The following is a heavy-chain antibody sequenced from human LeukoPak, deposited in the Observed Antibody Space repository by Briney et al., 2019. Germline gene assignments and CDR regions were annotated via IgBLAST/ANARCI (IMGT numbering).Heavy chain of an antibody. D-gene: IGHD2-2*01. Sequence: ASVKVSCKASGGTFSSYAISWVRQAPGQGLEWMGGIIPIFGTANYAQKFQGRVTITADKSTSTAYMELSSLRSEDTAVYYYARAGCSSTSCYVGEIDYWGQGTLVTVSS. V-gene: IGHV1-69*06. CDR1: GGTFSSYA. CDR2: IIPIFGTA. CDR3: ARAGCSSTSCYVGEIDY. J-gene: IGHJ4*02.